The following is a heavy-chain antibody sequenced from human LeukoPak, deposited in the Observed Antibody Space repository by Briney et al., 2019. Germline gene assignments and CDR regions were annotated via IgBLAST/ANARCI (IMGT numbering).Heavy chain of an antibody. Sequence: MASETLSLTCAVSGGSISSGGYSWSWIRQPPGKGLEWIGYMYYTGNTHYNPSLRSRITISVDTSKNQFSLKLSSVTAADTAVYYCARGTYSSDFEYWGQGTLVTVSS. CDR2: MYYTGNT. V-gene: IGHV4-30-4*07. J-gene: IGHJ4*02. CDR3: ARGTYSSDFEY. D-gene: IGHD6-25*01. CDR1: GGSISSGGYS.